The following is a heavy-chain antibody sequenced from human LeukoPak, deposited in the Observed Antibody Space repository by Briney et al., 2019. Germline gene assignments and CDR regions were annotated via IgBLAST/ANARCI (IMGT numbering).Heavy chain of an antibody. V-gene: IGHV4-34*01. J-gene: IGHJ5*02. CDR2: INHSGST. Sequence: PSEILSLTCAVYGGSFSGYYWSWIRQPPGKGLEWIGEINHSGSTNYNPSLKGRVTISVDTSKNQFSLKLSSVTAADTAVYYCATPGGYSSNWFDPWGQGTLVTVSS. CDR1: GGSFSGYY. D-gene: IGHD5-18*01. CDR3: ATPGGYSSNWFDP.